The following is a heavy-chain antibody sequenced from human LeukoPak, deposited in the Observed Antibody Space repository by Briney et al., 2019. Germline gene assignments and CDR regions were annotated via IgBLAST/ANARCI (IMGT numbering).Heavy chain of an antibody. V-gene: IGHV4-59*08. D-gene: IGHD2-15*01. CDR2: IYYSGST. J-gene: IGHJ5*02. Sequence: SETQSLTCTVSGGSISSYYWSWIRQPPGKGLEWIGYIYYSGSTNYNPSLKSRVTISVDTSKNQFSLKLSSVTAADTAVYYCARTLGDCSGGSCYPNWFDPWGQGTLATVSS. CDR1: GGSISSYY. CDR3: ARTLGDCSGGSCYPNWFDP.